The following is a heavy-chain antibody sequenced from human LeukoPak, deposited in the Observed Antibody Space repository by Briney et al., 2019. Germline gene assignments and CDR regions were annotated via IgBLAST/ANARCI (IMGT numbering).Heavy chain of an antibody. CDR2: IGTAGDT. J-gene: IGHJ6*02. CDR1: GFTFNSYD. D-gene: IGHD1-26*01. V-gene: IGHV3-13*04. CDR3: ARAGVVGATLYYYYGMDV. Sequence: PGGSLRLSCAASGFTFNSYDMHWVRQATGKGLEWVSAIGTAGDTYYPGSVKGRFTISRENAKNSLYLQMNSLRAGDTAVYYCARAGVVGATLYYYYGMDVWGQGTTVTVSS.